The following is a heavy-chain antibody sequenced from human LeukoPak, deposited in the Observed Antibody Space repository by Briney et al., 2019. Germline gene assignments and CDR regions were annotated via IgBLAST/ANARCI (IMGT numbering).Heavy chain of an antibody. CDR2: ISGGGGST. CDR3: AKDIVCGGDCYEPT. D-gene: IGHD2-21*02. V-gene: IGHV3-43*02. J-gene: IGHJ5*02. CDR1: GFTFDDYA. Sequence: PGGSLRLSCAASGFTFDDYAMHWVRQAPGKGLEWVSLISGGGGSTYYADSVKGRFTISRDNSKDSLYLQMNSLRTEDTALYYCAKDIVCGGDCYEPTWGQGTLVTVSS.